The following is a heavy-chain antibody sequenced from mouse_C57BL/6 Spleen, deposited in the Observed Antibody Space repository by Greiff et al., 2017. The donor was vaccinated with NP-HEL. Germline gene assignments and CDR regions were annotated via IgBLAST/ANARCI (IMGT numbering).Heavy chain of an antibody. CDR1: GYAFSSYW. J-gene: IGHJ2*01. CDR2: IYPGDGDT. V-gene: IGHV1-80*01. Sequence: VKLVESGAELVKPGASVKISCKASGYAFSSYWMNWVKQRPGKGLEWIGQIYPGDGDTNYNGKFTGKATLTADKSSSTAYMQLSSLTSEDSAVYFCARGIYYDHDGDYFDYWGQGTTLTVSS. D-gene: IGHD2-4*01. CDR3: ARGIYYDHDGDYFDY.